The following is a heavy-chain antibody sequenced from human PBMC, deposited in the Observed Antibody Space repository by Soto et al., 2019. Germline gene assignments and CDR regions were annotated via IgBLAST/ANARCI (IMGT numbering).Heavy chain of an antibody. D-gene: IGHD3-22*01. CDR3: AKGRGTNYYDSSGYYDY. Sequence: PGGARRRSWAASGFTFDDYAMHGVRQAPGKGLEWVSGIGWNSGSIGYADSVKGRFTISRDNAKNSLYLQMNSLRAEDTALYYCAKGRGTNYYDSSGYYDYWGQGTLVTVSS. CDR1: GFTFDDYA. CDR2: IGWNSGSI. J-gene: IGHJ4*02. V-gene: IGHV3-9*01.